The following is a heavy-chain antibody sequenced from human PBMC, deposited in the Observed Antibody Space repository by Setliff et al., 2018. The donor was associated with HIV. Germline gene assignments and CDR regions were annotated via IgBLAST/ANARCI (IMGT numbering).Heavy chain of an antibody. CDR2: INAGNGDT. Sequence: ASVKVSCKASGHTFTSFAIHWVRQAPGHGLEWMGWINAGNGDTEYSQKFRGRVTIDRDTSATTAYMELRSLRSEDTAVYYCARDGWELDRGRADYFDYWGQGALVTVSS. J-gene: IGHJ4*02. CDR1: GHTFTSFA. V-gene: IGHV1-3*01. D-gene: IGHD3-10*01. CDR3: ARDGWELDRGRADYFDY.